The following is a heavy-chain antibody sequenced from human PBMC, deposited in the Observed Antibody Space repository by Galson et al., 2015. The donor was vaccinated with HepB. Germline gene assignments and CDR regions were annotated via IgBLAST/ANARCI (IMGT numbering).Heavy chain of an antibody. CDR1: GYTFTNYA. J-gene: IGHJ5*02. CDR2: INTNTGNP. V-gene: IGHV7-4-1*02. Sequence: SVKVSCKASGYTFTNYAMNWVRQAPGQGLEWMGWINTNTGNPTYAQGFAGRFVFTLDTSVSTAYLEISGLTTEDTAMYYCARHGQWLSWAKQTWFDPWGQGTLVTVSS. CDR3: ARHGQWLSWAKQTWFDP. D-gene: IGHD6-19*01.